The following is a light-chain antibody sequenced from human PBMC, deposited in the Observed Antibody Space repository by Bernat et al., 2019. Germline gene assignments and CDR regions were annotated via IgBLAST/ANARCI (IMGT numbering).Light chain of an antibody. Sequence: DIQMTQSPPSLSASVGDRVTITCRASQGITRYLVWFQQKPGKAPKSLIYAASSLESGVPSRFSGTGSGTDFTLTINSLQPEDFATYYCHQYERPFRSFGQGTTVDIK. CDR2: AAS. V-gene: IGKV1-16*01. J-gene: IGKJ2*01. CDR1: QGITRY. CDR3: HQYERPFRS.